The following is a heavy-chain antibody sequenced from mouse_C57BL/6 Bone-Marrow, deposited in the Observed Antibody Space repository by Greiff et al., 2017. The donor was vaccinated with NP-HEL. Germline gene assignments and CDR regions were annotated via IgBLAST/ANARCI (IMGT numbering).Heavy chain of an antibody. CDR1: GFNIKDDH. J-gene: IGHJ1*03. V-gene: IGHV14-4*01. Sequence: VQLQQSGAELVRPGASVKLSCTASGFNIKDDHMHWVKQRPEQGLEWIGWIDPENGDTEYASKFQGKATITADTSSNTAYLQLSSLTSEDTAVYYCTLYGNYLYFDVWGTGTTVTVSS. D-gene: IGHD2-1*01. CDR2: IDPENGDT. CDR3: TLYGNYLYFDV.